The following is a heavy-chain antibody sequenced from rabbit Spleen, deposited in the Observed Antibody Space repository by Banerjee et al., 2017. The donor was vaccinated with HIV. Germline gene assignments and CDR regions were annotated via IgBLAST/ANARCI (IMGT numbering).Heavy chain of an antibody. CDR1: GFSFSSSDY. Sequence: QSLEESGGGLVQPEGSLALTCKASGFSFSSSDYICWVRQAPGKGLEWISCIAGSSSGFTYSATWAKGRFTFSKTSSTTVTLQMTSLTVADTATYFCARDTGSSFSSYGMDLWGPGTLVTVS. J-gene: IGHJ6*01. V-gene: IGHV1S40*01. D-gene: IGHD8-1*01. CDR2: IAGSSSGFT. CDR3: ARDTGSSFSSYGMDL.